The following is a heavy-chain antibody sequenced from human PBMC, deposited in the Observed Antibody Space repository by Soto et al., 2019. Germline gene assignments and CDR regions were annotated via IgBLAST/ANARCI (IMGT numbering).Heavy chain of an antibody. J-gene: IGHJ4*02. V-gene: IGHV3-23*01. Sequence: EVQLLESGGGLVQPGGSLRLSCAASGFTFSSYAMSWVRQAPGKGLEWVSIIGVGGGDRYYPESVKGRFTISRDNSRDTLYLEINSLRAEDTAVYYCARVRFGELVWGQGTLVTVSS. CDR2: IGVGGGDR. CDR3: ARVRFGELV. CDR1: GFTFSSYA. D-gene: IGHD3-10*01.